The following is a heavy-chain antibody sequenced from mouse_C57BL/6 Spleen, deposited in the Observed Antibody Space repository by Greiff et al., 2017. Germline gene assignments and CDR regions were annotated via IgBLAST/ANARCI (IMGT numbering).Heavy chain of an antibody. Sequence: VKLMESGTELVKPGASVKLSCKASGYTFTSYWMHWVKQRPGQGLEWIGNINPSNGGTNYNEKFKSKATLTVDKSSSTAYMQLSSLTSEDSAVYYCAISGSNYLAWFAYWCQGTLVTVSA. CDR2: INPSNGGT. V-gene: IGHV1-53*01. CDR1: GYTFTSYW. J-gene: IGHJ3*01. D-gene: IGHD2-5*01. CDR3: AISGSNYLAWFAY.